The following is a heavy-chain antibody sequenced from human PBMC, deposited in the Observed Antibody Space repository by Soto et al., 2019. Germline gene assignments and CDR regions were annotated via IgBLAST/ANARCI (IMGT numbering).Heavy chain of an antibody. V-gene: IGHV4-59*08. CDR2: IYYNGST. J-gene: IGHJ4*02. CDR3: ASRYAPSEFDH. D-gene: IGHD2-2*01. CDR1: YGSSGDYC. Sequence: LPRSVSYGSSGDYCCRWIRQPPGEGLEWIACIYYNGSTHYNPSLKSRVTIFVDTSKNQFSLKVSSVTAADMGVYFCASRYAPSEFDHWGKGSLVTVSS.